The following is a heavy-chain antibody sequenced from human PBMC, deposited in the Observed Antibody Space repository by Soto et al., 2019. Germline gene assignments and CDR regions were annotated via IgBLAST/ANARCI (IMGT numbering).Heavy chain of an antibody. Sequence: QVHLVQSGAEVKKPGASVKVSCKGSGYAFTTYGITWVRQAPGPGLEWMGLISAHNGNTNYAQKLQGRVTDTRGTPTSIAYMELTRLRSADKAVYYCARGRYGEYWGQGALVTVSP. V-gene: IGHV1-18*01. CDR2: ISAHNGNT. CDR3: ARGRYGEY. CDR1: GYAFTTYG. D-gene: IGHD3-10*01. J-gene: IGHJ4*02.